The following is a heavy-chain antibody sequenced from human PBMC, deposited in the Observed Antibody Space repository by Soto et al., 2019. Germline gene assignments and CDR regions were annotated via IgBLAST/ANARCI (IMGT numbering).Heavy chain of an antibody. V-gene: IGHV1-69*13. CDR3: ARGVGGYNHYYYYGMDV. CDR2: IIPIFGTA. Sequence: GASVKVSCKASGGTFSSYAISWVRQAPGQGLEWMGGIIPIFGTANYAQKFQGRVTITADESTSTAYMELSSLRSEDTAVYYCARGVGGYNHYYYYGMDVWGQGTLVTVSS. D-gene: IGHD5-12*01. J-gene: IGHJ6*02. CDR1: GGTFSSYA.